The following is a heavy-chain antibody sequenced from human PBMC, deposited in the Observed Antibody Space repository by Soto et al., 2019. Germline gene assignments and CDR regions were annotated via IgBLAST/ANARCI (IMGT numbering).Heavy chain of an antibody. CDR1: GFIFSNAW. D-gene: IGHD2-15*01. Sequence: GGSLRLSCAASGFIFSNAWMNWVRQAPGKGLEWVGRIKSKTNGGTTDYAAPVKGRFTISRDDSKNTLYLQVNSLKTEETAVYYCTTVLGPSYCSGGSCYYAFDIWGQGTMVTVSS. CDR2: IKSKTNGGTT. J-gene: IGHJ3*02. CDR3: TTVLGPSYCSGGSCYYAFDI. V-gene: IGHV3-15*07.